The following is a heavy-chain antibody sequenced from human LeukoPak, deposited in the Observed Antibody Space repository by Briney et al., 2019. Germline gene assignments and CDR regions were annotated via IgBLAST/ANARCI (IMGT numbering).Heavy chain of an antibody. J-gene: IGHJ3*02. CDR1: GFTFSSYG. D-gene: IGHD3-22*01. Sequence: GGSLRLSCSASGFTFSSYGMHWVRQAPGKGLEWVAVIWYDGSNKYYADSVKGRFTISRDNSKNTLYLQMNSLRAEDTAVYYCARDSGTYYYDLGAFDIWGQGTMVTVSS. CDR2: IWYDGSNK. V-gene: IGHV3-33*08. CDR3: ARDSGTYYYDLGAFDI.